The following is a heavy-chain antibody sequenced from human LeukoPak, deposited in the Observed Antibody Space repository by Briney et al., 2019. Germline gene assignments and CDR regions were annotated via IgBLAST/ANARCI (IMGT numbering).Heavy chain of an antibody. J-gene: IGHJ4*02. D-gene: IGHD3-22*01. CDR3: ARRDSSGYYRLDY. CDR1: GFTFSSYS. CDR2: ISSSGSFI. V-gene: IGHV3-48*02. Sequence: GGSLRLSCAASGFTFSSYSMNWVRQAPGKGLEWVSSISSSGSFIYYADSVKGRFTISRDNAKNSLYLQMNSLRDEDTAVYYCARRDSSGYYRLDYWGQGTLVTVSS.